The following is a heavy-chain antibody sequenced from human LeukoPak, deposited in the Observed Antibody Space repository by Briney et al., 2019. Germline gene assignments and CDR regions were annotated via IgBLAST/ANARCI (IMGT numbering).Heavy chain of an antibody. Sequence: SETLSLTCTVSGGSISSYYWSWIRQPPGQGLEWIGYIYYSGSTNYNPSLKSRVTISVDTSKNQFSLKLSSVTAADTAVYYCARGYDFWSGYYLDYWGQGTLVTVSS. V-gene: IGHV4-59*01. CDR2: IYYSGST. D-gene: IGHD3-3*01. J-gene: IGHJ4*02. CDR3: ARGYDFWSGYYLDY. CDR1: GGSISSYY.